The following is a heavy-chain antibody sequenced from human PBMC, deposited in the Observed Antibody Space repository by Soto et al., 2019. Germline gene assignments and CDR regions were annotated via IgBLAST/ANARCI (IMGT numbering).Heavy chain of an antibody. CDR1: GGSTSSSSYY. J-gene: IGHJ4*02. CDR2: IYYSGST. CDR3: ARRRDGYNPFDY. V-gene: IGHV4-39*01. D-gene: IGHD5-12*01. Sequence: SETLSLTCTVAGGSTSSSSYYWGWIRQPPGKGLEWIGSIYYSGSTYYNPSLQSRVTISVDTSKNQFSLRLSSVSAADTALYYCARRRDGYNPFDYWGQGTLVTVSS.